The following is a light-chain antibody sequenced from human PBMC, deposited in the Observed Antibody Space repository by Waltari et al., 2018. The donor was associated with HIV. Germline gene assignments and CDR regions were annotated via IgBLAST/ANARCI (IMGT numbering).Light chain of an antibody. CDR3: NSRDSSGNHLI. CDR2: ATN. CDR1: SLRSYY. V-gene: IGLV3-19*01. Sequence: SSELTQDPAVSVALGQTVTITCQGGSLRSYYASWYQQRPGKAPLLVIFATNSRPSGIPDRFSGSSSGNTESLTITGAQAEDEADYYCNSRDSSGNHLIFGGGTKLTVL. J-gene: IGLJ2*01.